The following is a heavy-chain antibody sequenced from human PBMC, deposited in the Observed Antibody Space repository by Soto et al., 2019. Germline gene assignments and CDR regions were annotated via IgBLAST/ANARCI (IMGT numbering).Heavy chain of an antibody. CDR2: ISGSGGST. Sequence: VQLVESGGGVVQPGRSLRLSCAASGFTFSSYAMHWVRQAPGKGLEWVSAISGSGGSTYYADSVKGRFTISRDNSKNTLYLQMNSLRAEDTAVYYCAKVGIVGDTFFDYWGQGTLVTVSS. CDR1: GFTFSSYA. V-gene: IGHV3-23*04. D-gene: IGHD1-26*01. J-gene: IGHJ4*02. CDR3: AKVGIVGDTFFDY.